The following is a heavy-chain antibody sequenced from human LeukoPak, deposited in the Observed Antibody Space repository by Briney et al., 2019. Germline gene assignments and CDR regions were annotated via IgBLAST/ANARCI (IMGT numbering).Heavy chain of an antibody. CDR3: ARDRGNSDPGDWFDS. Sequence: GGSLRLSCAASGFTFSDYYMSWIRQAPGKGLEWVSYISGSGSTVYYAASVRGRFTISRDNAKNSLFLQMNSRRAEDTAVYYCARDRGNSDPGDWFDSWGQGTLVTVSS. J-gene: IGHJ5*01. CDR2: ISGSGSTV. CDR1: GFTFSDYY. V-gene: IGHV3-11*01. D-gene: IGHD4-23*01.